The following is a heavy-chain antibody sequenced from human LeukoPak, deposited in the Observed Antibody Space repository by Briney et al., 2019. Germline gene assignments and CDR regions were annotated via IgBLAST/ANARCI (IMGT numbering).Heavy chain of an antibody. V-gene: IGHV4-59*08. Sequence: SETLSLTCTVSGGSISSYYWSWIRQPPGKGLEWIGYIYYSGSTNYNPSLKSRVTISVDTSKNQFSLKLSSVTAADTAVYYCARLGYSSGWYPYYFDYWGQGTLVTVSS. CDR2: IYYSGST. CDR3: ARLGYSSGWYPYYFDY. D-gene: IGHD6-19*01. J-gene: IGHJ4*02. CDR1: GGSISSYY.